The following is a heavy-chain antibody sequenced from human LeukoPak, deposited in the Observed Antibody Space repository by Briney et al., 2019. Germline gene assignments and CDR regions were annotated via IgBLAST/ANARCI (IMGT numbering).Heavy chain of an antibody. CDR2: FDPEDGET. Sequence: ASVKVSCKVSVYTLTELSMHWVRQAPGKGVGWMGGFDPEDGETIYTQKLQGRDTITEDTITETGYMEMRSLRSEDTAVYYCARGATGTFGYWGQGTLVTVSX. CDR1: VYTLTELS. J-gene: IGHJ4*02. V-gene: IGHV1-24*01. CDR3: ARGATGTFGY. D-gene: IGHD1-1*01.